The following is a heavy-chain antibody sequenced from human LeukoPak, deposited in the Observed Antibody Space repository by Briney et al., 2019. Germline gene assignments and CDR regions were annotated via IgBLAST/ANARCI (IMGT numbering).Heavy chain of an antibody. D-gene: IGHD3-10*01. CDR1: GGSISIYY. J-gene: IGHJ4*02. V-gene: IGHV4-59*01. CDR3: ARAAAYYGYVDY. CDR2: IYNSGSST. Sequence: SETLSLTCTVSGGSISIYYWNWIRQPPGKGLEWIGYIYNSGSSTIYNPSLKSRVTISVDTSKNQFSLKLSSVTAADTAVYYCARAAAYYGYVDYWGQGTLVTVSS.